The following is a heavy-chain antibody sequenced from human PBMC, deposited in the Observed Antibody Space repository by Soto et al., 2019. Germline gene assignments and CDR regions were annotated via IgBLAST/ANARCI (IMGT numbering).Heavy chain of an antibody. V-gene: IGHV6-1*01. Sequence: PSQTLSLTCAISGDSVSSNSAAWNWIRQSPSRGLEWLGRTYYRSKWYNDYAVSVKSRITINPDTSKNQFSLQLNSVTPEDTAVYYCARDYDHDSSSGSYFDYWGQGTLVTVSS. CDR2: TYYRSKWYN. J-gene: IGHJ4*02. CDR3: ARDYDHDSSSGSYFDY. CDR1: GDSVSSNSAA. D-gene: IGHD6-13*01.